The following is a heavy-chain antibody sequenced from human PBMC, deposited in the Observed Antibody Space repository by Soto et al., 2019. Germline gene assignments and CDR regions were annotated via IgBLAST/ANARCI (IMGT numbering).Heavy chain of an antibody. CDR3: ASQAAYYDFRYNWFDP. CDR2: IYYSGIT. CDR1: GGSISSGDYY. V-gene: IGHV4-30-4*01. Sequence: SETLSVTCTVSGGSISSGDYYWSWIRHPPGKGLEWIGYIYYSGITYYNPSLKSRVTISVDTSKNQFSLKLSSVTAADTAVYYCASQAAYYDFRYNWFDPWGQGTLVTVSS. D-gene: IGHD3-3*01. J-gene: IGHJ5*02.